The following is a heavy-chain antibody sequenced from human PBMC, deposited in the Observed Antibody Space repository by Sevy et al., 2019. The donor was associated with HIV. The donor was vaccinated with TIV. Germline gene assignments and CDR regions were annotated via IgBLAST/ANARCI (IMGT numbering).Heavy chain of an antibody. Sequence: GGSLRLSCTASGFTFSTYAMSWVRQAPGKGLEWVSGISGSASTTYYGGAAYYDDSVKGRFTITRANSKNTLYLQMNSLRAGATAAYYCAKDGVAGVWYFDLWGRGTLVTVSS. V-gene: IGHV3-23*01. D-gene: IGHD3-3*01. CDR1: GFTFSTYA. J-gene: IGHJ2*01. CDR2: ISGSASTTYYGGAA. CDR3: AKDGVAGVWYFDL.